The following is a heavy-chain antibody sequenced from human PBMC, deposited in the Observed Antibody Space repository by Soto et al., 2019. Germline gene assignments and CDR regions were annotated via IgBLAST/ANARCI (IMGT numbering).Heavy chain of an antibody. CDR2: IGPYNGNT. Sequence: QVQLVQSGAEVKKPGASVKVSCKASGYTFNNYGISWVRQAPGQGLEWMGWIGPYNGNTDHAQNFQGRVTMTTDTSTNTAYMELRSLRSDDTALYYCARCYCSVGSCCTCWHFDLWGRGTLVTVSS. CDR3: ARCYCSVGSCCTCWHFDL. D-gene: IGHD2-15*01. V-gene: IGHV1-18*01. J-gene: IGHJ2*01. CDR1: GYTFNNYG.